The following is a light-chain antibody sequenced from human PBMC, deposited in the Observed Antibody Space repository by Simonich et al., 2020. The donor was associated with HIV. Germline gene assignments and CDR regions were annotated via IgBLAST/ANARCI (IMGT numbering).Light chain of an antibody. CDR2: WAS. J-gene: IGKJ1*01. CDR3: QQYYSTPWT. Sequence: DIVLTQSPDSLAVSLGARATINCKSSQSVLYSSNNKNYLAWYQQKPGQPPQLLISWASTRESGVPDRFSGSGSGTDFTLTISSLQAEDVAVYYCQQYYSTPWTFGQGTKVEIK. V-gene: IGKV4-1*01. CDR1: QSVLYSSNNKNY.